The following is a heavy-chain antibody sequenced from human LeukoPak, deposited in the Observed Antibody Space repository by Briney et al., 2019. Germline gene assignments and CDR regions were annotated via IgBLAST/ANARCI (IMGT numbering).Heavy chain of an antibody. V-gene: IGHV1-2*02. Sequence: ASVKVSCKASGYTFTGYYIHWVRQAPGQGLEWVGWINPNSGGTNYAQKFQGRVTMTRDTSISTAYMELSRQGSDDTAVYYCARDLLGQLYYFDYWGQGTLVTVSS. J-gene: IGHJ4*02. CDR2: INPNSGGT. CDR1: GYTFTGYY. D-gene: IGHD1-1*01. CDR3: ARDLLGQLYYFDY.